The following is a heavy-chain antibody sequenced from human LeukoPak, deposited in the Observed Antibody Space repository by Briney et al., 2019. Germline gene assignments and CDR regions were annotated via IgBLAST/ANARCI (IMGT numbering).Heavy chain of an antibody. CDR3: ARFGVDYDMDV. J-gene: IGHJ6*02. Sequence: SETLSLTCTVSGGSISSYYWSWIRQPPVKGLEWIGYIYTSGRTNYNPSLKSRVTISVDTSKNQFSLKPSSVTAADTAVYYCARFGVDYDMDVWGHGTTVTVFS. CDR1: GGSISSYY. CDR2: IYTSGRT. D-gene: IGHD3-16*01. V-gene: IGHV4-4*09.